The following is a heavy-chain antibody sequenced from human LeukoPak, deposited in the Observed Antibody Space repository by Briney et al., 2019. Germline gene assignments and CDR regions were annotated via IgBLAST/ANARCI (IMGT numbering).Heavy chain of an antibody. Sequence: GGSLRLSCAASEFSVGSNYMTWVRQAPGKGLEWVSLIYSGGSTYYADSVKGRFTISRDNSKNTLYLQMNSLRAEDTAVYYCARGYDILTGYPYYFDYWGQGTLVTVSS. V-gene: IGHV3-53*01. CDR3: ARGYDILTGYPYYFDY. J-gene: IGHJ4*02. CDR1: EFSVGSNY. CDR2: IYSGGST. D-gene: IGHD3-9*01.